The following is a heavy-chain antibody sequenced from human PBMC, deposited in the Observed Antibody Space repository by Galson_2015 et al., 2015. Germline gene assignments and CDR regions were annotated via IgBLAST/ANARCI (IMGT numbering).Heavy chain of an antibody. CDR3: ARRIAVAGTGYYGMDV. CDR2: IYPGDSDT. V-gene: IGHV5-51*01. D-gene: IGHD6-19*01. CDR1: GYRFTSYW. Sequence: QSGAEVKKPGESLKISCKGSGYRFTSYWIGWVRQMPGKGLEWMGIIYPGDSDTRYSSSFQGQVTISADKSISTAYLQWSSLKASDTAMYYCARRIAVAGTGYYGMDVWGQGTTVTVSS. J-gene: IGHJ6*02.